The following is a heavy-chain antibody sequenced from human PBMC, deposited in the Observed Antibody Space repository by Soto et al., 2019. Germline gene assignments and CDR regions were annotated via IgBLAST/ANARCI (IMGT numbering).Heavy chain of an antibody. V-gene: IGHV4-34*01. CDR2: INHSGST. Sequence: QVQLQQWGAGLLKPSETLSLTCAVYGGSFSGYYWSWIRQPPGKGLEWIGEINHSGSTNYNPSLKSRVTISVDTSKNQFSLKLSSVTAADTAVYYCARGRYDFWSALQRHWFDPWGQGTLVTVSS. J-gene: IGHJ5*02. CDR1: GGSFSGYY. CDR3: ARGRYDFWSALQRHWFDP. D-gene: IGHD3-3*01.